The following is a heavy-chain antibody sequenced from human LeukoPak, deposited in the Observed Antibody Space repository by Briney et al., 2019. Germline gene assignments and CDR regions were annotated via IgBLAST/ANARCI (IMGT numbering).Heavy chain of an antibody. V-gene: IGHV1-8*01. J-gene: IGHJ3*02. CDR2: MNPNSGNT. Sequence: ASVKVSCKTSGYTFTNHDINWVRQATGQGLEWMGWMNPNSGNTAYAQKFEGRVTMTRNTFISTAYMELSSLRSDDTAVYYCARRMSTAHAFDIWGQGTMVTVSS. CDR3: ARRMSTAHAFDI. D-gene: IGHD5-18*01. CDR1: GYTFTNHD.